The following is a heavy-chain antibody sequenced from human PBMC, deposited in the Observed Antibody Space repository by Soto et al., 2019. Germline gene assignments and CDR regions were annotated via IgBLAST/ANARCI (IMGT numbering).Heavy chain of an antibody. J-gene: IGHJ3*02. CDR2: IYYSGST. V-gene: IGHV4-39*01. CDR1: GGSISSSSYY. CDR3: ASSFSSLSIAVADAFDI. D-gene: IGHD6-19*01. Sequence: QLQLQESGPGLVKPSETLSLTCTVSGGSISSSSYYWGWIRQPPGKGLEWIGSIYYSGSTYYNPSLKSRVTISVDTSKNQFSLKLSSVTAADTAVYYCASSFSSLSIAVADAFDIWGQGTMVTVSS.